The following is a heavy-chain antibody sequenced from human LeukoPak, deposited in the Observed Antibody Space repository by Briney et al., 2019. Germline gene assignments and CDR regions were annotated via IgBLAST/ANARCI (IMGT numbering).Heavy chain of an antibody. V-gene: IGHV3-30*03. J-gene: IGHJ4*02. D-gene: IGHD4-17*01. CDR3: ATPHYGGYYDMFDS. CDR2: ISYDGEIK. CDR1: GFDISSSA. Sequence: GGSLRLSCAASGFDISSSAMHWVRQAPGKGLEWVAVISYDGEIKYFADSVKGRFAMPRDNSNNTIFLEMNTLRPDDTGVYFCATPHYGGYYDMFDSWGPGTQVIVSS.